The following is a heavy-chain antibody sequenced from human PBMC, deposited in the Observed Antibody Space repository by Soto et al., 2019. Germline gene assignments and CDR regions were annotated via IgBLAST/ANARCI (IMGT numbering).Heavy chain of an antibody. CDR3: AKDLSAIAVAGTGYYYGLDV. D-gene: IGHD6-19*01. CDR1: GFTFSSYA. Sequence: GGSLRLSCAASGFTFSSYAMSWVRQAPGKGLEWVSGISGGGDSTYYANSVKGRFTISRDNSKNTLYLQMNSLRAEDTAVYYCAKDLSAIAVAGTGYYYGLDVWGQGTTVTVSS. CDR2: ISGGGDST. J-gene: IGHJ6*02. V-gene: IGHV3-23*01.